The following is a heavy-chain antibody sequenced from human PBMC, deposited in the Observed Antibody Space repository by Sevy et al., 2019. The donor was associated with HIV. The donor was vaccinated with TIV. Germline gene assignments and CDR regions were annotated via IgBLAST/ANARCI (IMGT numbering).Heavy chain of an antibody. J-gene: IGHJ4*02. Sequence: GESLKISCKGSGYSFTSYWIGWVRQMPGKGLEWMGIIYPGDSDTRHSPSFQGQVTISADKSISTAYLQWSSLKASDTAMYYCARSKIAAATSIAVAGACDYLDYWGQGTLVTVSS. CDR2: IYPGDSDT. CDR3: ARSKIAAATSIAVAGACDYLDY. CDR1: GYSFTSYW. D-gene: IGHD6-19*01. V-gene: IGHV5-51*01.